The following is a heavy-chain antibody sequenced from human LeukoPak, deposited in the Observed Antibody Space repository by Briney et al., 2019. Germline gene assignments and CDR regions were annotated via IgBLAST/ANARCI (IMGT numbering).Heavy chain of an antibody. Sequence: SETLSLTCTVSGGSISSYYWSWIRQPAGKGLEWIGRIFVSESTNYNPSLKSRVTMSVDTSENQFSLKLSSVTAADTAVYYCARTTAAATFDYWGQGTLVTVSS. CDR3: ARTTAAATFDY. D-gene: IGHD6-13*01. J-gene: IGHJ4*02. CDR2: IFVSEST. V-gene: IGHV4-4*07. CDR1: GGSISSYY.